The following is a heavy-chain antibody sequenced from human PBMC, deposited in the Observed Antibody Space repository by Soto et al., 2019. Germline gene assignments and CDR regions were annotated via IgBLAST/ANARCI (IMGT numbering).Heavy chain of an antibody. J-gene: IGHJ6*02. D-gene: IGHD2-15*01. CDR1: GGTFSSYA. CDR3: ANESSGGSYGMDV. Sequence: GASVKVSCKASGGTFSSYAISWVRQAPGQGLEWMGGIIPIFGTANYAQKFQGRVTITADESTSTAYMELSSLRSEDTAVYYCANESSGGSYGMDVWGQATPVTVSS. CDR2: IIPIFGTA. V-gene: IGHV1-69*13.